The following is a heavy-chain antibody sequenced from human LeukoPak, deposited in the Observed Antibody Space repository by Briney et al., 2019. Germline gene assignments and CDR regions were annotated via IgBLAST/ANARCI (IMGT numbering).Heavy chain of an antibody. CDR2: IKQDGSDK. V-gene: IGHV3-7*01. CDR1: GFTFTSNW. Sequence: GGSLRLSCAASGFTFTSNWMSWLRQAPGKGLEWVANIKQDGSDKCYVDSVKGRFTISRDNAKSSLYLQMNSLRAEDTAGYYCAKDSPFDYWGQGTLVTVSS. J-gene: IGHJ4*02. CDR3: AKDSPFDY.